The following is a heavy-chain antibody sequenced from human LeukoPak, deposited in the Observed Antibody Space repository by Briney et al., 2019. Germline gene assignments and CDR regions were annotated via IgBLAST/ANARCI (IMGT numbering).Heavy chain of an antibody. CDR1: GGSISSYY. CDR2: VNYSGST. J-gene: IGHJ4*02. V-gene: IGHV4-59*01. CDR3: ARLTVFGDWYYFDY. Sequence: SETLSLTSTVSGGSISSYYWSWIRQPPGKGLEWIGQVNYSGSTNKNPSLMSRLTISADTSKNQFSLTLSSVTAADTAVYYCARLTVFGDWYYFDYWGQGTLVTVSS. D-gene: IGHD3-3*01.